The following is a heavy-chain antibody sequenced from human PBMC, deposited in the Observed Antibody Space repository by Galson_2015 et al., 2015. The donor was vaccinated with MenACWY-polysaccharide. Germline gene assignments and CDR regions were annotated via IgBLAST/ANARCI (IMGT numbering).Heavy chain of an antibody. CDR3: ARHYCGGGTGCAYYYGMDV. D-gene: IGHD2-15*01. CDR1: GFTFSDYY. J-gene: IGHJ6*02. Sequence: SLRLSCAASGFTFSDYYMSWIRQAPGKGLEWIAYISTSAITIYYADSVKGRFTISRDDATNSLYLQMNILRAEDTAVYYCARHYCGGGTGCAYYYGMDVWGQGTTVSVSS. CDR2: ISTSAITI. V-gene: IGHV3-11*01.